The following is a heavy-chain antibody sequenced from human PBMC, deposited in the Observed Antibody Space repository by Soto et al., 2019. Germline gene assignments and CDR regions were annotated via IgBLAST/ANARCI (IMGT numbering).Heavy chain of an antibody. CDR1: GFTFSSYA. J-gene: IGHJ3*02. CDR3: ARSHQLLGHAFAI. CDR2: ISYDGSNK. Sequence: QVQLVESGGGVVQPGRSLRLSCAASGFTFSSYAMHWVRQAPGKGLEWVAVISYDGSNKYYADSVKGRFTISRDNSKNTLYLQMNSLRAEDTAVYYCARSHQLLGHAFAIWGQGTMVTVSS. D-gene: IGHD2-2*01. V-gene: IGHV3-30-3*01.